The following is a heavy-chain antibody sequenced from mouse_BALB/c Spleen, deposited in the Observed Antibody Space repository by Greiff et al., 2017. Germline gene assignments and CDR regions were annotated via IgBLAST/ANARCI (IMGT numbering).Heavy chain of an antibody. V-gene: IGHV5-4*02. D-gene: IGHD1-2*01. J-gene: IGHJ4*01. CDR3: ARVDYGYAAMAY. CDR1: GFTFSDYY. CDR2: ISDGGSYT. Sequence: EVKLVESGGGLVKPGGSLKLSCAASGFTFSDYYMHWVRQTPEKGLEWVATISDGGSYTYYPDSVKGRFTISRDNAKSNLYLQLSSLKSEDTAMYYCARVDYGYAAMAYWGQGTSVTVSA.